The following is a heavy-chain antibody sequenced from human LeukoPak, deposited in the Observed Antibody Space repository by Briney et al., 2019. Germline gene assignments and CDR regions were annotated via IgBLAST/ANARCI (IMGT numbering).Heavy chain of an antibody. CDR2: INPYSGDT. CDR3: ARTNGGYEYN. J-gene: IGHJ4*02. D-gene: IGHD5-12*01. Sequence: ASVKVSCKASGGTFSSYAISWVRQAPGQGLAWMGWINPYSGDTTYAQKFQGRLTLTRDTSISTAYMEVSRLKSDDTAVYYCARTNGGYEYNWGQGTRVIVSS. CDR1: GGTFSSYA. V-gene: IGHV1-2*02.